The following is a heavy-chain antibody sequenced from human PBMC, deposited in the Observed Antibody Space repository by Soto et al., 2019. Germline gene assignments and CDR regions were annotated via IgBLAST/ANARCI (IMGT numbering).Heavy chain of an antibody. V-gene: IGHV1-69*13. D-gene: IGHD3-10*01. CDR3: ARDLEFRDGNISHLDY. CDR1: GGTFRNHV. J-gene: IGHJ4*02. Sequence: SVKVSCKASGGTFRNHVFNWVRQAPGQGLEWMGGIIPIIGTPNYAQKFQGRVTITADASTNTVYLEVSSLRSQDTAVYYCARDLEFRDGNISHLDYWGQGTLVTVYS. CDR2: IIPIIGTP.